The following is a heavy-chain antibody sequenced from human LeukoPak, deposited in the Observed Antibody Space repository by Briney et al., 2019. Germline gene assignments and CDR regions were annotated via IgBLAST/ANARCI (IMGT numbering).Heavy chain of an antibody. CDR1: GGSISSSFYY. Sequence: PSETLSLTCTVSGGSISSSFYYWGWIRQPPGKGLEWIGSIYHSGSTYYNPSLKSRVTISVDTSRNQFSLNLSSVTAADTAVYYCAKESAYCGSDCRSLSDYWGQGTLVTVSS. CDR3: AKESAYCGSDCRSLSDY. V-gene: IGHV4-39*02. D-gene: IGHD2-21*02. CDR2: IYHSGST. J-gene: IGHJ4*02.